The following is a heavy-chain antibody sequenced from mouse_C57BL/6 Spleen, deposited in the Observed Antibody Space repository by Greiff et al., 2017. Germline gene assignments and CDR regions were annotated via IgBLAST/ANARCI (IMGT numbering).Heavy chain of an antibody. CDR1: GYTFTSYW. J-gene: IGHJ2*01. D-gene: IGHD1-1*01. CDR2: IHPNSGST. CDR3: ARDYGSKDVDY. Sequence: QVQLQQPGAELVKPGASVKLSCKASGYTFTSYWMHWVKQRPGQGLEWLGMIHPNSGSTNYNEKFKSKATLTVDKSSSTAYMQLSSLTSENSAVYYCARDYGSKDVDYWGQGTTLTVSS. V-gene: IGHV1-64*01.